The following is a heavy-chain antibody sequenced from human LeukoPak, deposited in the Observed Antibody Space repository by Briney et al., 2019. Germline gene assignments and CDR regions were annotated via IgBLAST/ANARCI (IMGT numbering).Heavy chain of an antibody. CDR2: ISYDGSNK. CDR1: GFTFSSYG. J-gene: IGHJ6*02. V-gene: IGHV3-30*18. CDR3: AKDPYSSSWYPYYYCGMDV. D-gene: IGHD6-13*01. Sequence: GGSLRLSCAASGFTFSSYGMHWVRQAPGKGLEWVAVISYDGSNKYYADSVKGRFTISRDNSKNTLYLQMNSLRAEDTAVYYCAKDPYSSSWYPYYYCGMDVWGQGTTVTVSS.